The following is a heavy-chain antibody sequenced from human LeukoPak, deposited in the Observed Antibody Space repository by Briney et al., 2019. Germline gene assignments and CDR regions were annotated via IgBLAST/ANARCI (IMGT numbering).Heavy chain of an antibody. CDR2: ISAYNGNT. J-gene: IGHJ6*03. D-gene: IGHD3-16*01. CDR1: GYTFTSYG. CDR3: ARYETRSDYYYMDV. Sequence: GASVKVSCKASGYTFTSYGISWVRQAPGQGLEWMGWISAYNGNTNYAQKLQGRVTMTTDTSTSTAYMELSSLRSEDTAVYYCARYETRSDYYYMDVWGKGTTVTVSS. V-gene: IGHV1-18*01.